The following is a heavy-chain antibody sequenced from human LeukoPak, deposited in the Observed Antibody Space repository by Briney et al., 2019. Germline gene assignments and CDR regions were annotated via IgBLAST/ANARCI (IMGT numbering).Heavy chain of an antibody. V-gene: IGHV4-39*01. J-gene: IGHJ3*02. Sequence: RPSETLSLTCTVSGGYINSSSYYWGWIRQPPGKGLEWIGSNYYSGSTYYNPSLKSRVTISVDTPKNQFSLKLSSVTAADAAVYYCARQEYKWNVGAFDIWGQGTMVTVSS. CDR2: NYYSGST. CDR3: ARQEYKWNVGAFDI. CDR1: GGYINSSSYY. D-gene: IGHD1-20*01.